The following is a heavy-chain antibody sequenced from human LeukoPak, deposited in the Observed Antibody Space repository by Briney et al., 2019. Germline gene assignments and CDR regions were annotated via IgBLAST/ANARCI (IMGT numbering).Heavy chain of an antibody. CDR3: AKPRDSIVGTTTPTRLATLDI. CDR1: GFTFSSNA. Sequence: PGGSLRLSCAASGFTFSSNAMSWVRQAPGKGLEWVSAVCTGGGSTYYADSVKGRFTISRDNPNNTLYLQMNNLRAEDTAVYYCAKPRDSIVGTTTPTRLATLDIWRQGTMVTVSS. CDR2: VCTGGGST. J-gene: IGHJ3*02. V-gene: IGHV3-23*01. D-gene: IGHD1-26*01.